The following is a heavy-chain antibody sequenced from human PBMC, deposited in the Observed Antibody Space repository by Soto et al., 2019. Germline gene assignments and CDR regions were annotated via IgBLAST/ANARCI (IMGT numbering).Heavy chain of an antibody. D-gene: IGHD1-26*01. CDR1: GGSISSGGYY. CDR3: ARDGGSYVGFDY. CDR2: IYYSGST. J-gene: IGHJ4*02. Sequence: QVHLQESGPGLVKPSQTLSLTCTVSGGSISSGGYYCSWIRQHPGKGLEWIGYIYYSGSTYYNPSLKSRVNISVDTSKKQFSLKMSSVTAADTAVYYCARDGGSYVGFDYWGQGNLVTVSS. V-gene: IGHV4-31*03.